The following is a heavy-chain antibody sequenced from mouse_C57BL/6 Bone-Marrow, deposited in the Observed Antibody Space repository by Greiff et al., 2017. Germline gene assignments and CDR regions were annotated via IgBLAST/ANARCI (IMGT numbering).Heavy chain of an antibody. V-gene: IGHV1-54*01. J-gene: IGHJ2*01. CDR2: INPGSGGT. Sequence: QVQLQQSGAELVRPGTSVKVSCKASGYAFTNYLIEWVKQRPGQGLEWIGVINPGSGGTNYNEKFKGKATLTADKSSSTAYMQLSSLTSEDSAVYFCALLRSYYFDYWVQGTTLTVSS. D-gene: IGHD1-1*01. CDR1: GYAFTNYL. CDR3: ALLRSYYFDY.